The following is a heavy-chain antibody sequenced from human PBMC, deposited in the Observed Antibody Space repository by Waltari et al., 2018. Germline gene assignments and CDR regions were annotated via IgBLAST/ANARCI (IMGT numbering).Heavy chain of an antibody. CDR3: AKDAFGNTYLDH. D-gene: IGHD3-10*01. CDR2: ADGIKT. CDR1: GFSLSNFG. V-gene: IGHV3-30*02. J-gene: IGHJ5*02. Sequence: QVQLVESGGGVVQPGMSLRLSCAASGFSLSNFGMHWVRQAPGKGLEWVALADGIKTDYADSVRGRFTISRDNSKNTLYLDINNLRVDDTGIYYCAKDAFGNTYLDHWGQGTVVTVSS.